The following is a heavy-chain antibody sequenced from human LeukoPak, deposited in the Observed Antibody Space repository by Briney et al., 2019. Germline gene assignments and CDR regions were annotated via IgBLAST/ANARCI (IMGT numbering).Heavy chain of an antibody. D-gene: IGHD4-17*01. V-gene: IGHV4-30-4*01. CDR3: ARRNYGDYDHYFDY. CDR2: IYYSGST. J-gene: IGHJ4*02. CDR1: GGSISSGDYY. Sequence: SQTLSLTCTVSGGSISSGDYYWGWIRQPPGKGLEWIGYIYYSGSTYYSPSLKSRVTISVDTSRNQFSLKMTSVTAADTAVYFCARRNYGDYDHYFDYWGQGTLVTVSS.